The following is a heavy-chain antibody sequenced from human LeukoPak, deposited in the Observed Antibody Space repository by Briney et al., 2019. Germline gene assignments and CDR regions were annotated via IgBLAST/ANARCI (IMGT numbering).Heavy chain of an antibody. J-gene: IGHJ6*04. Sequence: GGSLRLSCAASGFTFSSYGMHWVRQAPGKGLEWVAVISYDGSNKYYADSVKGRFTISRDNSKNTLYLQMNSLRAEDTAVYYCAKDRRRIAVAGHEGLGIMDVWGKGTTVTVPS. D-gene: IGHD6-19*01. CDR3: AKDRRRIAVAGHEGLGIMDV. V-gene: IGHV3-30*18. CDR1: GFTFSSYG. CDR2: ISYDGSNK.